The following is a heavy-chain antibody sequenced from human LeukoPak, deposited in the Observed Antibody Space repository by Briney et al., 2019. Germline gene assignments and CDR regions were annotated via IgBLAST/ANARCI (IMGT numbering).Heavy chain of an antibody. CDR2: ISYDGSNK. J-gene: IGHJ6*02. CDR1: GFTFSSYA. D-gene: IGHD3-10*01. CDR3: ARHFTPFGYMDV. V-gene: IGHV3-30-3*01. Sequence: PGRSLRLSCAASGFTFSSYAMHWVRQAPGKGLEWVAVISYDGSNKYYADSVKGRFTISRDNSKNTLYLQMNSLRAEDTAVYYCARHFTPFGYMDVWGQGTTVTVSS.